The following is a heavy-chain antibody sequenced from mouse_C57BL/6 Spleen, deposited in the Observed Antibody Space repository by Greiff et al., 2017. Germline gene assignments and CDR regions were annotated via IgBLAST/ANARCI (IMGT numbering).Heavy chain of an antibody. D-gene: IGHD4-1*01. CDR1: EYEFPSHD. CDR2: INSDGGST. J-gene: IGHJ1*03. CDR3: ASAPGSDWYFDV. V-gene: IGHV5-2*01. Sequence: EVKLMESGGGLVQPGESLKLSCESNEYEFPSHDMSWVRKTPEKRLELVAAINSDGGSTYYPDTMERRFIFSRDNTKKTRYLQMSSLRSEDTALYYCASAPGSDWYFDVWGTGTTVTVSS.